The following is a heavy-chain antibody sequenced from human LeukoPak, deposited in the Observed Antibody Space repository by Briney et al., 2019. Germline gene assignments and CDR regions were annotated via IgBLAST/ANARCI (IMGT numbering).Heavy chain of an antibody. CDR1: GGSISSYY. Sequence: SETLSLTCTVSGGSISSYYWSWIRQPPGKGLEWIGYIYTSGSTNYSPSLKSRVTISVDTSKNQFSLKLSSVTAADTAVYYCARDSGWSFDYWGQGTLVTVSS. J-gene: IGHJ4*02. V-gene: IGHV4-4*09. CDR3: ARDSGWSFDY. D-gene: IGHD6-19*01. CDR2: IYTSGST.